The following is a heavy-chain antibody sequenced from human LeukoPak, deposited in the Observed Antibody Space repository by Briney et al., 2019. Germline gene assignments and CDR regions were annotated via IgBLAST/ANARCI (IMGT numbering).Heavy chain of an antibody. CDR1: GFTFYDYA. CDR2: ISWNSGSI. V-gene: IGHV3-9*01. D-gene: IGHD4-17*01. CDR3: ATVNTVDY. Sequence: PGRSLRLSCAASGFTFYDYAMHWVRQAPGKGLEWVSGISWNSGSIVYADSVKGRFTISRDNAKNSLYLQMNSLRAEDTALYYCATVNTVDYWGQGTLVTVSS. J-gene: IGHJ4*02.